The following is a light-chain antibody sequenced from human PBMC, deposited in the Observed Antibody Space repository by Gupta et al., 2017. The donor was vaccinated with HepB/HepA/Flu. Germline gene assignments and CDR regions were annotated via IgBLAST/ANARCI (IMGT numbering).Light chain of an antibody. Sequence: SYELTQPPSVSVSPGQTARITCSGDALPKQYAYWYQQKPGQAPVLVIDKDSERPAGIPGRFSGSSSGTTVTLTISGVQAEDEADYYWQSEDSRGTYVFGTGTKVTVL. CDR2: KDS. J-gene: IGLJ1*01. CDR1: ALPKQY. V-gene: IGLV3-25*03. CDR3: QSEDSRGTYV.